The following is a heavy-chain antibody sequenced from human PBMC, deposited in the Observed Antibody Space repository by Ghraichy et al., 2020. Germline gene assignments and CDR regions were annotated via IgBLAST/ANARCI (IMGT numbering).Heavy chain of an antibody. Sequence: GALSLTCTVSGGSISSYYWSWIRQPPGKGLEWIGYIYYSGSTNYNPSLKSRVTISVDTSKNQFSLKLSSVTAADTAVYYCARVAVYYDSSGYNWFDPWGQGTLVTVSS. D-gene: IGHD3-22*01. CDR1: GGSISSYY. J-gene: IGHJ5*02. CDR3: ARVAVYYDSSGYNWFDP. CDR2: IYYSGST. V-gene: IGHV4-59*01.